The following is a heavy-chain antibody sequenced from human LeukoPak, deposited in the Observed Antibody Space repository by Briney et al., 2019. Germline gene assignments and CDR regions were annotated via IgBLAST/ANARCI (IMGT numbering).Heavy chain of an antibody. V-gene: IGHV4-59*12. CDR3: ARDAFGLLLNYWYFDL. J-gene: IGHJ2*01. CDR2: IYYSGST. Sequence: PSETLSLTCTVSGGSISSNYWSWIRQPPGKGLEWIGYIYYSGSTYYSPSLKSRVTMSVDTSKNQFSLKLSSVTAADTAVYYCARDAFGLLLNYWYFDLWGRGTLVTVSS. D-gene: IGHD2-15*01. CDR1: GGSISSNY.